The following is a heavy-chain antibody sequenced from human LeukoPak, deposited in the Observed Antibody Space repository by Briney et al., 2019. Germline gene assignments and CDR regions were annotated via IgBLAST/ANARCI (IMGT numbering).Heavy chain of an antibody. CDR2: ISSSSSTI. CDR1: GFTFSSYS. J-gene: IGHJ3*02. CDR3: ARLRNNDAFDI. Sequence: GGSLRLSCAASGFTFSSYSMNWARQAPGKGLEWVSYISSSSSTIYYADSVKGRFTISRDNAKNSLYLQMNSLRAEDTAVYYCARLRNNDAFDIWGQGTMVTVSS. D-gene: IGHD1/OR15-1a*01. V-gene: IGHV3-48*04.